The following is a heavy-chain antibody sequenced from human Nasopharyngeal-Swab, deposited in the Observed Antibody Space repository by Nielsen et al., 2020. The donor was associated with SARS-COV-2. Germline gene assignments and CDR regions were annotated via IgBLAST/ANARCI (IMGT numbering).Heavy chain of an antibody. CDR2: IYYSGST. Sequence: RQAPGKGLKWGGSIYYSGSTYYNQALKSRDTISLDTSKNLFSLKLASLTAAYTAVYYCARHEGHEDYFDYWGQGTLVTVSS. J-gene: IGHJ4*02. V-gene: IGHV4-39*01. CDR3: ARHEGHEDYFDY.